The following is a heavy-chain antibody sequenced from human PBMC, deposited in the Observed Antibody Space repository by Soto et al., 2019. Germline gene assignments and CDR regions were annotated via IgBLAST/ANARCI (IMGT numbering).Heavy chain of an antibody. J-gene: IGHJ5*02. V-gene: IGHV1-24*01. CDR2: FDPEDGET. CDR3: ATLWTGRGIFNWFDP. D-gene: IGHD6-13*01. Sequence: ASVKVSCKVSGYTLTELSMHWVRQAPGKGLEWMGGFDPEDGETIYAQKFQGRVTMTEDTSTDTAYMELSSLRSEDTAVYYCATLWTGRGIFNWFDPWGQGTLVTVSS. CDR1: GYTLTELS.